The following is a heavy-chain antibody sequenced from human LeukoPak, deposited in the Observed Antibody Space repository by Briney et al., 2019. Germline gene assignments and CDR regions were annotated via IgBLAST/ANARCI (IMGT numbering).Heavy chain of an antibody. J-gene: IGHJ2*01. Sequence: WASVKVSCKASGYTFTSYAMNWVRQAPGQGLEWMGWINTNTGNPTYAQGFTGRFVFSLDTSVSTAYLQISSLKAEDTAVYYCARVYYSNSYDYWYFDLWGRGTLVTVSS. V-gene: IGHV7-4-1*02. CDR2: INTNTGNP. CDR3: ARVYYSNSYDYWYFDL. D-gene: IGHD6-13*01. CDR1: GYTFTSYA.